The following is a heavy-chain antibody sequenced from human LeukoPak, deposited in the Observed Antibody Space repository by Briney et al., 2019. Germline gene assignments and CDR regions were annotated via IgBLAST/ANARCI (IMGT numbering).Heavy chain of an antibody. V-gene: IGHV4-39*07. CDR1: GGSISSSSYY. J-gene: IGHJ4*02. Sequence: SETLSLTCTVSGGSISSSSYYWGWIRQPPGKGLEWIGSIYYSGSTYYNPSLKSRVTISVDTSKNQFSLKLSSVTAADTAVYYCARDSRREPGIAALWGQGTLVTVSS. CDR2: IYYSGST. CDR3: ARDSRREPGIAAL. D-gene: IGHD6-13*01.